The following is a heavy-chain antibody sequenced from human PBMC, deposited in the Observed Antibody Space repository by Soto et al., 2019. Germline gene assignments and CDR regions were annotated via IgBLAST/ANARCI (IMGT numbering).Heavy chain of an antibody. CDR2: IYYSGST. Sequence: QVQLQESGPGLVKPSQTLSLTCTVSGGSISSGDYYWSWIRQPPGKGLEWIGYIYYSGSTYYNPSLKGRVTISVDTSKNQFSLKLSSVTAADTAVYYCARGEYYYDSSGYYLPYYFDYWGQGTLVTVSS. CDR3: ARGEYYYDSSGYYLPYYFDY. CDR1: GGSISSGDYY. V-gene: IGHV4-30-4*01. J-gene: IGHJ4*02. D-gene: IGHD3-22*01.